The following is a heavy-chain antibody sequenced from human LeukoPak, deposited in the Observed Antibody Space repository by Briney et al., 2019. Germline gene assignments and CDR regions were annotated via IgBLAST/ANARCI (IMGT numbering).Heavy chain of an antibody. D-gene: IGHD1-26*01. J-gene: IGHJ4*02. CDR1: EYXFTVYY. CDR2: INPNTGGT. V-gene: IGHV1-2*02. CDR3: ATEGAGGSWAGY. Sequence: SSVKLSCKASEYXFTVYYIHWERQAPGRGLEWMGWINPNTGGTTYAQKFRGRVTVTRDTSISTVYMELSRLTSDDTAVYYCATEGAGGSWAGYWGQGTLVTVSS.